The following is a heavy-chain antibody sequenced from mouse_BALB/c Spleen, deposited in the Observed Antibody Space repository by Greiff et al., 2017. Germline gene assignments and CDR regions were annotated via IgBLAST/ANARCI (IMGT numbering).Heavy chain of an antibody. J-gene: IGHJ2*01. D-gene: IGHD2-12*01. CDR3: ARMENSDDVDY. V-gene: IGHV1-63*02. Sequence: VQLQQSGAELVRPGTSVSISCKASGYTFTSYWLGWVKRRPGHGLEWIGDMYPGGGYTNYNEKFKGKATLTADTSSSTAYMQLSSLTSEDSAVYFCARMENSDDVDYWGQGTTLTVSS. CDR1: GYTFTSYW. CDR2: MYPGGGYT.